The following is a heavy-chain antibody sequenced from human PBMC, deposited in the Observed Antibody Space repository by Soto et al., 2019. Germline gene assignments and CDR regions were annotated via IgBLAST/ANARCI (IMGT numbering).Heavy chain of an antibody. CDR2: ISGSGGST. CDR3: ALHPHPIRGVPQY. V-gene: IGHV3-23*01. D-gene: IGHD3-10*01. Sequence: GGSLRLSCAASGFTFSSYAMSWVRQAPGKGLEWVSAISGSGGSTYYADSVKGRFTISRDNSKNTLYLQMNSLRAEDTAVYYCALHPHPIRGVPQYWGQGTLVTVSS. J-gene: IGHJ4*02. CDR1: GFTFSSYA.